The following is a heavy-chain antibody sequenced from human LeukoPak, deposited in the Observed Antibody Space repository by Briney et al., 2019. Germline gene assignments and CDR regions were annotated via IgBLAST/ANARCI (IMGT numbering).Heavy chain of an antibody. CDR3: ARKPDPYSGYDLPDAFDI. J-gene: IGHJ3*02. D-gene: IGHD5-12*01. CDR2: INHSGST. CDR1: GGPFSGYY. V-gene: IGHV4-34*01. Sequence: PSETLSLTCAVYGGPFSGYYWSWIRQPPGKGLEWIGEINHSGSTNYNPSLKSRVTISVDTSKNQFSLKLSSVTAADTAVYYCARKPDPYSGYDLPDAFDIWGQGTMVTVSS.